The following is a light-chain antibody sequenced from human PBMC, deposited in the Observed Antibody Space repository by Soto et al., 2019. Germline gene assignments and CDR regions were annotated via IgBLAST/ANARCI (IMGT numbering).Light chain of an antibody. Sequence: EIVLTQSPGTLSLSPGERATLSCRASQSVSSSYLAWYQQKPGQAPRLLIYGASSRATGIPDRFSGSGSGTDFTITISRLEAEDFAVYYCQQYGSSPSWTFGQGTKVELK. CDR2: GAS. CDR3: QQYGSSPSWT. V-gene: IGKV3-20*01. J-gene: IGKJ1*01. CDR1: QSVSSSY.